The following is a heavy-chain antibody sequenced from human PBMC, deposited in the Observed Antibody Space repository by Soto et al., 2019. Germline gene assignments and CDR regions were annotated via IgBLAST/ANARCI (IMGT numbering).Heavy chain of an antibody. Sequence: QVQLQESGPGLVKPSQTLSLTCTVSGGSISGGGYYWNWIRQHPGKGLEWIGYIYYSGSTYYNPSLKSRLTISIDTSENQFSLRLSSVTAADTAVYYCARLRGYTYGYPAFDIWGQGTMVTVSS. CDR1: GGSISGGGYY. V-gene: IGHV4-31*03. CDR2: IYYSGST. CDR3: ARLRGYTYGYPAFDI. D-gene: IGHD5-18*01. J-gene: IGHJ3*02.